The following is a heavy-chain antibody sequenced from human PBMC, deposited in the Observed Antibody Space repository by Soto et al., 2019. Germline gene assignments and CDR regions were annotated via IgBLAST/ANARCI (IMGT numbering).Heavy chain of an antibody. D-gene: IGHD3-10*02. J-gene: IGHJ4*02. CDR1: GFIFSNNG. CDR3: TIVRVADSALDH. Sequence: PGGSLRLSCVGSGFIFSNNGMHWVRQTPGKGLEWVAFMSYDGSDTFYADSVKGRFTISRDNSRNTLFLHMSNLRPEDTAMYYCTIVRVADSALDHWGQGTLVTVSS. V-gene: IGHV3-30*02. CDR2: MSYDGSDT.